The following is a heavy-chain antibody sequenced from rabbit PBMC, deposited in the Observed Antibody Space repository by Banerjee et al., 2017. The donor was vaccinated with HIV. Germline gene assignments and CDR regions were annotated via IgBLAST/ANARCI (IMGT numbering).Heavy chain of an antibody. V-gene: IGHV1S40*01. CDR2: IYVGSSGTT. D-gene: IGHD1-1*01. J-gene: IGHJ4*01. CDR1: GFSFSSSYY. CDR3: ARYPYPSGSTYYRGYFNL. Sequence: QSLEESGGDLVKPGASLTLTCTASGFSFSSSYYMCWVRQAPGKGLEWIACIYVGSSGTTYYASWAKGRFTISKTSSTTVTLQMTSLTAADTATYFCARYPYPSGSTYYRGYFNLWGPGTLVTVS.